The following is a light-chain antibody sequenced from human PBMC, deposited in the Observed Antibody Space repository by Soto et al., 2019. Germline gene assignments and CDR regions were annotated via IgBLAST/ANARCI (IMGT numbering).Light chain of an antibody. J-gene: IGKJ1*01. CDR2: GAS. Sequence: EVVLAQSPGTLSLSRGERATLSCRASERIYSAYLGWYQQKPGQAPRLLIYGASNRATGIPDRFSGSGSGTDFTLTISRLEPEDFAVYYCQQYGSSGTFGQGTKVDIK. V-gene: IGKV3-20*01. CDR1: ERIYSAY. CDR3: QQYGSSGT.